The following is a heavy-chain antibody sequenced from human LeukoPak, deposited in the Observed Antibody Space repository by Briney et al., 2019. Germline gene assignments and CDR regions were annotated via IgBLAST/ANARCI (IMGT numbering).Heavy chain of an antibody. D-gene: IGHD3-3*01. CDR2: INPSGGST. J-gene: IGHJ5*02. Sequence: ASVKVSCKASGYTFTSYYMHWVRQAPGQGLEWMGIINPSGGSTSYAQKFQGRVTMTRDTSTSTVYMELSSLRSEDTAVYYCASGRYDFWSGYYPEGNWFDPWGQGTLVTVSS. CDR1: GYTFTSYY. CDR3: ASGRYDFWSGYYPEGNWFDP. V-gene: IGHV1-46*01.